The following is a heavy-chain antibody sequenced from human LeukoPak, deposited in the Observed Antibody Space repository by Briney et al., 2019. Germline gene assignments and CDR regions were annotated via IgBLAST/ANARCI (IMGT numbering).Heavy chain of an antibody. D-gene: IGHD3-22*01. J-gene: IGHJ4*02. CDR2: MNPNSANT. V-gene: IGHV1-8*01. CDR1: GCTFTSYD. Sequence: ASVKVSCKASGCTFTSYDINWVRQAPGQGLEWMGWMNPNSANTGYAQKFQGRVTMTRNTSISTAYMELSSLRSEDTAVYYCATAAYYDSSGSPFDYWGQGTLVTVSS. CDR3: ATAAYYDSSGSPFDY.